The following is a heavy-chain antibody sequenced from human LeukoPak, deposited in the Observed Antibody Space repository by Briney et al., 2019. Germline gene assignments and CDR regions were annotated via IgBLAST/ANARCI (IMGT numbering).Heavy chain of an antibody. J-gene: IGHJ4*02. CDR3: ARSQTLYDILTGYYY. CDR1: GFTFSSYS. Sequence: GGSLRLSCAASGFTFSSYSMNWVRQAPGKGLEWVSSISSSSSYIYYADSVKGRFTISRDNAKNSLYLQMNSLRAEDTAVYYCARSQTLYDILTGYYYWGQGTLVTVSS. CDR2: ISSSSSYI. V-gene: IGHV3-21*01. D-gene: IGHD3-9*01.